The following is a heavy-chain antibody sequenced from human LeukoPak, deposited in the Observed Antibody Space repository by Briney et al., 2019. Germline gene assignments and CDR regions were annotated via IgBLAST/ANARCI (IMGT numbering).Heavy chain of an antibody. J-gene: IGHJ4*02. V-gene: IGHV3-15*01. D-gene: IGHD5-18*01. Sequence: GGSLRLSCAASGFTFSNAWMSWVRQAPGKGLEWVGCIKSKTDGGTTDYAAPVKGRFTISRDDSKNTLYLQMNSLKTEDTAVYYCTTDRDTANDYWGQGTLVTVSS. CDR3: TTDRDTANDY. CDR1: GFTFSNAW. CDR2: IKSKTDGGTT.